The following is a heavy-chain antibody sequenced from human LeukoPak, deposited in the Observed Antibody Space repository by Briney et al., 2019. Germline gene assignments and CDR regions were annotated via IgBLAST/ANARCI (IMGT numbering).Heavy chain of an antibody. CDR3: ERNGIAVIGMDS. V-gene: IGHV5-51*01. CDR1: GYSFTSYW. CDR2: IYPGDSNT. D-gene: IGHD6-19*01. J-gene: IGHJ4*02. Sequence: GESLKISCRGSGYSFTSYWIGWVRQMPGKGLEWMGIIYPGDSNTRYSPSFQGQVPISADKSITTAFLQWSSLKASDTAMYYCERNGIAVIGMDSWGQGTLVAVSS.